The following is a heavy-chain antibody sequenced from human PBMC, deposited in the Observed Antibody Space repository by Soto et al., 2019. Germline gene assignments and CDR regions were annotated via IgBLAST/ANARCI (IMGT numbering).Heavy chain of an antibody. J-gene: IGHJ6*02. Sequence: SGGSISSGGYSWSWIRQPPGKGLEWIGYIFYSGSTNYNPSLKSRVTISVDTSKNQFSLKLTSVTAADTAVYYCARDRSEGRGYSYGFGYYYYGMDVWGQGTTVTVSS. CDR1: GGSISSGGYS. D-gene: IGHD5-18*01. CDR3: ARDRSEGRGYSYGFGYYYYGMDV. CDR2: IFYSGST. V-gene: IGHV4-61*08.